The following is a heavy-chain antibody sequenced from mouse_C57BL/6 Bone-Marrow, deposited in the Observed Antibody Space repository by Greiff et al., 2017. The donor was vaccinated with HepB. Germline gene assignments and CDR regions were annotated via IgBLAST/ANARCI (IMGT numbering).Heavy chain of an antibody. CDR2: IDPSDSYT. CDR3: ARGWSAY. CDR1: GYTFTSYW. V-gene: IGHV1-69*01. D-gene: IGHD2-3*01. Sequence: QVQLQQPGAELVMPGASVKLSCKASGYTFTSYWMHWVKQRPGQGLEWIGEIDPSDSYTNYNQKFKGKSTLTVDKSSSTAYMQLSSLTSEDSAVYYCARGWSAYWCQESLVTVSA. J-gene: IGHJ3*01.